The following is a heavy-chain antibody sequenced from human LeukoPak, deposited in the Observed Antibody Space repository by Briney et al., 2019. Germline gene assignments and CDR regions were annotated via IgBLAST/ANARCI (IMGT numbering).Heavy chain of an antibody. V-gene: IGHV4-59*01. Sequence: SETLSLTCAVYGWSFSSYYWSWIRQPPGKGLEWIGYIYYSGSTNYNPSLKSRVTISVDTSKNQFSLKLSSVTAADTAVYYCARGGFAYYYDSSGYYYFDYWGQGTLVTVSS. CDR1: GWSFSSYY. CDR2: IYYSGST. J-gene: IGHJ4*02. CDR3: ARGGFAYYYDSSGYYYFDY. D-gene: IGHD3-22*01.